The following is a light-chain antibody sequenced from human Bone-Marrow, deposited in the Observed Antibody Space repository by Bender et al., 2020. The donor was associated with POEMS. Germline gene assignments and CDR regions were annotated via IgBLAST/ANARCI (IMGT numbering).Light chain of an antibody. CDR2: EVT. CDR1: SSDVGDYNF. CDR3: SSYASSGTYVL. V-gene: IGLV2-8*01. J-gene: IGLJ2*01. Sequence: QSALTQPPSASGSPGQSVTISCTGTSSDVGDYNFVSWYQHHPGKAPKLMIYEVTKRPSGVPDRFSGSKSGNTASLTISGLQAEDEADYYCSSYASSGTYVLFGGGTKLTVL.